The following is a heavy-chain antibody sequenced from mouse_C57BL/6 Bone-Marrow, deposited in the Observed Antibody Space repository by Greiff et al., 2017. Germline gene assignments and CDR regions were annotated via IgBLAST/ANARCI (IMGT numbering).Heavy chain of an antibody. Sequence: QVQLQQSGAELMKPGASVKLSCKATGYTFTGYWIEWVKQRPGHGLEWIGEILPGGGSTNYNEKFKGKATFTADTSSNTAYMQLSSLTTEDSAIYYCARVYYDYSWFAYWGQGTLVTVSA. J-gene: IGHJ3*01. CDR2: ILPGGGST. CDR3: ARVYYDYSWFAY. D-gene: IGHD2-4*01. CDR1: GYTFTGYW. V-gene: IGHV1-9*01.